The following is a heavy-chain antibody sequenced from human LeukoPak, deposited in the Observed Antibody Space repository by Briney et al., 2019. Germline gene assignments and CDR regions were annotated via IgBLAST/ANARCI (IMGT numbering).Heavy chain of an antibody. Sequence: ASVKVSCKASGYTFTTYHMDWVRQAPGQGLEWMGIINPSGGTTRYAQKFQGRVTMTRDTSTSTVYMELSSLRSEDTAVYYCARGYSSSSGDFDYWGQGTLVTVSS. J-gene: IGHJ4*02. D-gene: IGHD6-6*01. V-gene: IGHV1-46*03. CDR2: INPSGGTT. CDR3: ARGYSSSSGDFDY. CDR1: GYTFTTYH.